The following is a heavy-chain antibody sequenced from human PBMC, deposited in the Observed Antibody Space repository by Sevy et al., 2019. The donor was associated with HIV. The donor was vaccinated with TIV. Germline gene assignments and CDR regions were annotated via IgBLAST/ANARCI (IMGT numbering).Heavy chain of an antibody. CDR3: ARRFMVRGVSGYYYYGMDV. V-gene: IGHV4-59*12. Sequence: SETLSLTCTVSGGSISSYYWSWVRQPPGKGLEWIGYIYYNGSTNYNPSLKSRVTISIDTSKNQFSLKLSSVTAADTAVYYCARRFMVRGVSGYYYYGMDVWGQGTTVTVSS. CDR1: GGSISSYY. D-gene: IGHD3-10*01. J-gene: IGHJ6*02. CDR2: IYYNGST.